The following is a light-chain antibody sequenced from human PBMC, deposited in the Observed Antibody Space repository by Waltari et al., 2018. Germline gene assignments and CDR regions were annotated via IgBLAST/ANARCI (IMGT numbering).Light chain of an antibody. J-gene: IGKJ2*03. CDR1: QTVLSSSNNRNY. CDR3: HQFFTTPYS. V-gene: IGKV4-1*01. CDR2: WAS. Sequence: DIVMTQSPDSVAVSLGERAPISCKSSQTVLSSSNNRNYLTWYQQKPGQPPRLLVYWASTRESGVPDRFSGSGSGTDFTLTISSLQAEDVAVYYCHQFFTTPYSFGQGTKLEIK.